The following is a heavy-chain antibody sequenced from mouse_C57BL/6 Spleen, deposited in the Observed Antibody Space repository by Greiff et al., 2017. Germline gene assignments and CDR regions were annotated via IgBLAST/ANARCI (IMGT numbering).Heavy chain of an antibody. CDR3: ARSSYYYGSSSHYYAMDY. J-gene: IGHJ4*01. CDR1: GFTFTDYY. CDR2: IRNKANGYTT. Sequence: EVKVVESGGGLVQPGGSLSLSCAASGFTFTDYYMSWVRQPPGKALEWLGFIRNKANGYTTEYSASVKGRFTISRDNSQSILYLQMNALRAEDSATYYCARSSYYYGSSSHYYAMDYWGQGTSVTVSS. V-gene: IGHV7-3*01. D-gene: IGHD1-1*01.